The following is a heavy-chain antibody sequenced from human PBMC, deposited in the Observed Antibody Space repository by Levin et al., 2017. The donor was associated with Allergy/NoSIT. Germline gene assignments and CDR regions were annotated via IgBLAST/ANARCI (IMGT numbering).Heavy chain of an antibody. CDR3: ATSPVNRYCSGGGCYSGGGEDAFDL. J-gene: IGHJ3*01. CDR1: GSTFTDHY. V-gene: IGHV1-2*02. Sequence: ASVKVSCKASGSTFTDHYVHWVRQAPGQGLEWMGWINPDSGASNYAQNLQGRVTMTRDTSISTAYMELSSLRSDDTAVYYFATSPVNRYCSGGGCYSGGGEDAFDLWGQGTMVTVSS. D-gene: IGHD2-15*01. CDR2: INPDSGAS.